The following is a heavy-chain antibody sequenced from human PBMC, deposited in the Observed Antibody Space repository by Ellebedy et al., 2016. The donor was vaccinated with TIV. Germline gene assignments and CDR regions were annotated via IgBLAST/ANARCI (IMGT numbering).Heavy chain of an antibody. CDR3: ARGDYDILTGYYGLLPRYYYGMDV. V-gene: IGHV3-11*06. D-gene: IGHD3-9*01. Sequence: GESLKISCAASGFTFSDYYMSWIRQAPGKGLEWVSYISSSSSYTNYADSVKGRFTISRDNAKNSLYLQMNSLRAEDTAVYYCARGDYDILTGYYGLLPRYYYGMDVWGQGTTVTVSS. CDR2: ISSSSSYT. CDR1: GFTFSDYY. J-gene: IGHJ6*02.